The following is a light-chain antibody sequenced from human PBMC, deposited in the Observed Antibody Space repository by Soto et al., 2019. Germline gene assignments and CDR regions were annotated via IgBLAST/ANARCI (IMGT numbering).Light chain of an antibody. Sequence: EIVLTQSPGTLSLSPGERGTLSCRASQSVSSNYLAWYQQKPGQAPRLLIYGASSRATGIPDRFSGSGSGTDFTLTISRLEPADFAVYYCQQYGSSPYTFGQGTKLEIK. J-gene: IGKJ2*01. CDR2: GAS. V-gene: IGKV3-20*01. CDR3: QQYGSSPYT. CDR1: QSVSSNY.